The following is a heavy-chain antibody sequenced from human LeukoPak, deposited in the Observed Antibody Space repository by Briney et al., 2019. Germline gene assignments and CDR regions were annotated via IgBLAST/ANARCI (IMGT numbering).Heavy chain of an antibody. V-gene: IGHV4-39*01. CDR3: ARHSNGGCTSTRCHIDY. J-gene: IGHJ4*02. Sequence: SETLSLTCSVSGDSISSRSYYWGWICQPPGKGLEWIGTIYYSGSTYYNPSLKSRVTMSVDTSKNQFSLKLSSVTATDTAVYYCARHSNGGCTSTRCHIDYWGQGTLVTVSS. CDR1: GDSISSRSYY. D-gene: IGHD2-2*01. CDR2: IYYSGST.